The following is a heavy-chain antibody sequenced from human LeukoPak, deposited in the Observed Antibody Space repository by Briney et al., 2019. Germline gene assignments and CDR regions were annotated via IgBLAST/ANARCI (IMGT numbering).Heavy chain of an antibody. J-gene: IGHJ4*02. D-gene: IGHD4-17*01. V-gene: IGHV3-21*01. CDR1: GFTFSSYG. Sequence: GGSLRLSCAASGFTFSSYGMSWVRQAPGKGLEWVSSISSRSSYIYYADSVKGRFTISRDNAKNSLYLQMNSLRAEDTAVYYCASLPYGDYPFDYWGQGTLVTVSS. CDR3: ASLPYGDYPFDY. CDR2: ISSRSSYI.